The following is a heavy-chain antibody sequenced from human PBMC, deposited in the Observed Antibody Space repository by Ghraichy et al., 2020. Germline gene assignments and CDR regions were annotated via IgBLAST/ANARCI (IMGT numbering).Heavy chain of an antibody. J-gene: IGHJ3*02. CDR1: GGSFSGYY. CDR2: INHSGST. Sequence: SETLSLTCAVYGGSFSGYYWSWIRQPPGKGLEWIGEINHSGSTNYNPSLKSRVTISVDTSKNQFSLKLSSVTAADTAVYYCARAWYCSSTSCYITDSPSDAFDIWGQGTMVTVSS. V-gene: IGHV4-34*01. D-gene: IGHD2-2*02. CDR3: ARAWYCSSTSCYITDSPSDAFDI.